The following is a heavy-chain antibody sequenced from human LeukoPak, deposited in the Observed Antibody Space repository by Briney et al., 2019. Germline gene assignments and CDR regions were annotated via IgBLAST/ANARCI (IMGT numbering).Heavy chain of an antibody. CDR3: AKYVSAKGPPYGLDV. D-gene: IGHD2/OR15-2a*01. CDR1: EFTFSSYA. CDR2: ISASGGST. Sequence: QSGGPLTLPCAASEFTFSSYAMQGVRQAPGKGLEWVSDISASGGSTYYADSVKGRFTISRDNSKNTLYLQMNSLRAEDTAIYYCAKYVSAKGPPYGLDVWAKGPRSPSP. J-gene: IGHJ6*02. V-gene: IGHV3-23*01.